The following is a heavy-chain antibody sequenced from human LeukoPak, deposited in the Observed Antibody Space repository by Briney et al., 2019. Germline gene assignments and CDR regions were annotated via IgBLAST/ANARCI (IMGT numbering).Heavy chain of an antibody. CDR2: IYHSGTT. V-gene: IGHV4-59*11. Sequence: SETLSLTCSVSGGSISSHYWSWIRQPPGKGLEWIGYIYHSGTTNYNPSLKSRVTMSADTSKNQLSLKVSSVTAADTAVYYCARGTIAVAGTPPGLYYHGMGVWGKGTTVTVSS. J-gene: IGHJ6*04. CDR3: ARGTIAVAGTPPGLYYHGMGV. D-gene: IGHD6-19*01. CDR1: GGSISSHY.